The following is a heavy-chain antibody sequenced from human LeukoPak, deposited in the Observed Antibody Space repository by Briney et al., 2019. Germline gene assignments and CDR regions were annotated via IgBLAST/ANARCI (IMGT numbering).Heavy chain of an antibody. CDR3: ARGLARSHYYDSSGYYANWFDP. J-gene: IGHJ5*02. D-gene: IGHD3-22*01. CDR2: ISAYNGNT. V-gene: IGHV1-18*01. CDR1: GYTFTSYG. Sequence: ASVKVSCKASGYTFTSYGISWVRQAPGQGLEWMGWISAYNGNTNYAQKLQGRVTMTTDTSTSTAYTELRSLRSDDTAVYYCARGLARSHYYDSSGYYANWFDPWGQGTLVTVSS.